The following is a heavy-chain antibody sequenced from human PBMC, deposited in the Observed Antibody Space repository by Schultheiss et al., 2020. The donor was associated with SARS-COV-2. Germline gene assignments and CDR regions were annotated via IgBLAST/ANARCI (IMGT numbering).Heavy chain of an antibody. D-gene: IGHD2-15*01. CDR1: GYTFTSYG. Sequence: ASVKVSCKASGYTFTSYGISWVRQAPGQGLEWMGRINPNSGGTNYAQKFQGRVTMTRDTSISTAYMELSRLRSDDTAVYYCARGYGYCGEGTCYSDFWGQGTLVTVSS. J-gene: IGHJ4*02. CDR3: ARGYGYCGEGTCYSDF. V-gene: IGHV1-2*06. CDR2: INPNSGGT.